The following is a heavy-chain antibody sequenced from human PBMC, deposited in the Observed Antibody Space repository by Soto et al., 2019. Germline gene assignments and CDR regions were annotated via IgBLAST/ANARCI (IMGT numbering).Heavy chain of an antibody. CDR3: AKDLPGYSSGWPNWFDP. V-gene: IGHV3-23*01. D-gene: IGHD6-19*01. J-gene: IGHJ5*02. Sequence: GGSLRLSCAASGVTFSSYGMHWVRQAPGKGLEWVSAIGGSGGSTYYADSVKGRFTISRDNSKNTLYLQMNSLRAEDTAVYYCAKDLPGYSSGWPNWFDPWGQGTLVTVSS. CDR1: GVTFSSYG. CDR2: IGGSGGST.